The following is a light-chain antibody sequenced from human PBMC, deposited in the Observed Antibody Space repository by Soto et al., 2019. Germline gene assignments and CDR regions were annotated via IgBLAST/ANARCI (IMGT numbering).Light chain of an antibody. J-gene: IGLJ3*02. CDR1: SSDIGAYNY. V-gene: IGLV2-8*01. CDR3: SSYAGSNDRWV. Sequence: QSALTQPPSASGSPGQSVTISCTGTSSDIGAYNYVSWYQQHPGKAPKLMIHEVSKRPSGVPDRFSGSKSGNTASLTVSGLQAEDEADYYCSSYAGSNDRWVFGGGTKLIVL. CDR2: EVS.